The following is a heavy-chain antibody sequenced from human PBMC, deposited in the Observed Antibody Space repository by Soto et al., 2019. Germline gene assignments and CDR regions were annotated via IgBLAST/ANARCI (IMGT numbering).Heavy chain of an antibody. V-gene: IGHV4-59*01. CDR2: IYYSGST. D-gene: IGHD3-22*01. CDR3: ARGTVDYDSSGYYYGMDV. Sequence: SETLYLTCTVSGGSISSYYWSWIRQPPGKGLEWIGYIYYSGSTNYNPSLKSRVTISVDTSKNQFSLKLSSVTAADTAVYYCARGTVDYDSSGYYYGMDVWGQGTTVTVS. CDR1: GGSISSYY. J-gene: IGHJ6*02.